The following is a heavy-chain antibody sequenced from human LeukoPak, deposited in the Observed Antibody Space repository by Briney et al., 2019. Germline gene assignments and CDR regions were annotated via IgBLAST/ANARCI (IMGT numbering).Heavy chain of an antibody. J-gene: IGHJ4*02. Sequence: ASVKVSCKASGYTFTDYYMHWVRQAPGQGFEWMGWINPNDGDTNYAQKFQGGVTMTRDTSISTAHMEVSRLRSDDTAVYYCARANFLYWSSTTCLFDYWGQGTLVTVSS. CDR3: ARANFLYWSSTTCLFDY. V-gene: IGHV1-2*02. D-gene: IGHD2-2*01. CDR2: INPNDGDT. CDR1: GYTFTDYY.